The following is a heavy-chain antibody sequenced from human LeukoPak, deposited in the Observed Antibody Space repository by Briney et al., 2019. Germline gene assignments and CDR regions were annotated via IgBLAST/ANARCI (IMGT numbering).Heavy chain of an antibody. Sequence: SETLSLTCTVSGYSISSGYDWGWIRQPPGKGLEWIGSIYHSGSTYYNPSLKSRVTISVETSKNQFSLNLSSVTAADTAVYYCARGRLARSPYFDYWGQGTLVTVSS. J-gene: IGHJ4*02. CDR1: GYSISSGYD. V-gene: IGHV4-38-2*02. CDR3: ARGRLARSPYFDY. D-gene: IGHD6-19*01. CDR2: IYHSGST.